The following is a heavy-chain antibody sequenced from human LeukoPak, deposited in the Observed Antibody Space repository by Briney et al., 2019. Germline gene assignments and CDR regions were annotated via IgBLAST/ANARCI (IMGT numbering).Heavy chain of an antibody. CDR2: INQDGSEK. J-gene: IGHJ6*04. Sequence: RAGGSLRLSCEVSGFMFRTYWMDWVRQAPVRGLEWVANINQDGSEKYCLDSVKGRFTISRDNAKNSLYLQMNSLRAEDTAVYYCSRALEVWGKGTTVSVSS. CDR3: SRALEV. CDR1: GFMFRTYW. V-gene: IGHV3-7*01.